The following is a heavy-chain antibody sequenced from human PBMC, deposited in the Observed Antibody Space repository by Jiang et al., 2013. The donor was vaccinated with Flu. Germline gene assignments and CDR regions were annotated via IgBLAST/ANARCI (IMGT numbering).Heavy chain of an antibody. V-gene: IGHV4-30-4*01. CDR1: SSGDFY. J-gene: IGHJ4*02. Sequence: SSGDFYWSWIRQPPGRAWSGLGTSITMETTYYNSSLKSRVIISVDTSKNQFSLELSSLTAADTAVYFCARPPRYWGQGTLVTVSS. CDR3: ARPPRY. CDR2: SITMETT. D-gene: IGHD1-14*01.